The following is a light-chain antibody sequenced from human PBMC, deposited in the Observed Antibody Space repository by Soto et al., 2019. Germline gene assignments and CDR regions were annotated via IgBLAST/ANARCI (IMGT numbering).Light chain of an antibody. CDR1: QNVDNA. CDR3: QQYDIWAS. Sequence: EIVMTQSPVTRSVSPGDRVTLSCRASQNVDNAVAWYQQKYGQPPRLLIYAASTRATGVPDRFRGSGSGTDFTLTISSLQSDDFAVYYCQQYDIWASFGGGSRVDFK. V-gene: IGKV3-15*01. CDR2: AAS. J-gene: IGKJ4*01.